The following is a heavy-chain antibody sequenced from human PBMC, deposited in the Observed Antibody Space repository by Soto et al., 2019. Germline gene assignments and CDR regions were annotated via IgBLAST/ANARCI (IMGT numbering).Heavy chain of an antibody. CDR2: IYYSGST. V-gene: IGHV4-59*01. J-gene: IGHJ5*02. D-gene: IGHD3-3*01. CDR1: GGSISSYY. Sequence: QVQLQESGPGLVKPSETLSLTCTVSGGSISSYYWRWIRQPPGKGLEWIGYIYYSGSTNYNPSLKSRVTISVDTSKNQFSLKLSSVTAADTAVYYCARTLGITIFGVVPLVWFDPWGQGTLVTVSS. CDR3: ARTLGITIFGVVPLVWFDP.